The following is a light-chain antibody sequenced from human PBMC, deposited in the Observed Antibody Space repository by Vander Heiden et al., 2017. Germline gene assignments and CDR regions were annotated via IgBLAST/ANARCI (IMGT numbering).Light chain of an antibody. V-gene: IGLV1-40*01. J-gene: IGLJ2*01. CDR3: QSYDSSLSAHVV. CDR1: SSNIGAGYD. Sequence: QSVLTQPPSVSGAPGQRGTISCTGSSSNIGAGYDVHWYQQLPGTAPKLLIYGNSNRPSGVPERFSGSKSGTSASLAITGLQAEDEADYYCQSYDSSLSAHVVFGGGTKLTVL. CDR2: GNS.